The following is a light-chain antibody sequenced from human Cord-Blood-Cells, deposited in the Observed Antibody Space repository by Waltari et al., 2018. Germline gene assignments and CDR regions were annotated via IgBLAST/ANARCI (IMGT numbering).Light chain of an antibody. CDR2: CES. V-gene: IGKV4-1*01. CDR3: QQYYSTPWT. J-gene: IGKJ1*01. CDR1: QSVLYSSNNKTY. Sequence: DIVITQSRDSLAVSLGARATINCKSTQSVLYSSNNKTYLAWYQQKPGPHPKRLIYCESTRESGVPDRFSGSGSGTDFTLTISSLQAEDVAVYYCQQYYSTPWTFGQGTKVEIK.